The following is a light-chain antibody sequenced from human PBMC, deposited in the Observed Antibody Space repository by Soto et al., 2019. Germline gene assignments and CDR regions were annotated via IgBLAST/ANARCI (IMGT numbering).Light chain of an antibody. J-gene: IGKJ1*01. CDR2: EVS. CDR3: QQYNNFWT. Sequence: DIQMTQFPSALSASVGDRVTITCRASQSVNIWLAWYQQKPGKAPKLLISEVSTVETGVPARFSGSGSGTQFTLTISSLQPDDLATYYCQQYNNFWTFGQGTKVQIK. CDR1: QSVNIW. V-gene: IGKV1-5*03.